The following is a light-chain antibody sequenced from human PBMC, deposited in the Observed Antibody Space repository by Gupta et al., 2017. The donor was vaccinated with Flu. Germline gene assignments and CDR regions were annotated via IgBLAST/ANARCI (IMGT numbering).Light chain of an antibody. CDR1: QSISSW. Sequence: DIQMTPSPSTLSASVGDRVTITCRASQSISSWLAWYQQKPGKAPKLLIYKASSLESGVPSRFSGSGSGTEFTLTISSLQPDDFATYYCQQDNSYPSTFGQGTQVEIK. CDR3: QQDNSYPST. CDR2: KAS. J-gene: IGKJ5*01. V-gene: IGKV1-5*03.